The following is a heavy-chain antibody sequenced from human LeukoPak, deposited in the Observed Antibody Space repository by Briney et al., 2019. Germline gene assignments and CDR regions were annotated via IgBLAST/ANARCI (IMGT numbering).Heavy chain of an antibody. CDR3: ARDHRYAFDN. V-gene: IGHV3-48*04. J-gene: IGHJ4*02. D-gene: IGHD5-12*01. CDR1: GFTFSDYS. Sequence: PGGSLRLSCAASGFTFSDYSMNWVRQAQGKGLEGVSYVGISSGNTKYADSVKGPFTISGDSAKNSVFLQMNSLRVEDTAVYYCARDHRYAFDNWGQGTLVTVSS. CDR2: VGISSGNT.